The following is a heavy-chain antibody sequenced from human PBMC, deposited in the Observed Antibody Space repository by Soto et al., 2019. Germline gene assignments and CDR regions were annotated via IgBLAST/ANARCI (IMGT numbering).Heavy chain of an antibody. CDR3: ARGRGYCTNGVCYSGEINYYYYGMDV. V-gene: IGHV3-21*01. CDR1: GYTFTSYG. Sequence: GASVKVSCKASGYTFTSYGISWVRQAPGQGLEWVSSISSSSSYIYYADSVKGRFTISRDNAKNSLYLQMNSLRAEDTAVYYCARGRGYCTNGVCYSGEINYYYYGMDVWGQGTTVTVSS. J-gene: IGHJ6*02. CDR2: ISSSSSYI. D-gene: IGHD2-8*01.